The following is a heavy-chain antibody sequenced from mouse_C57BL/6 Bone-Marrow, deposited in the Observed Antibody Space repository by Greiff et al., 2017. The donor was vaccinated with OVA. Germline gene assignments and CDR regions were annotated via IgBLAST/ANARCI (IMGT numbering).Heavy chain of an antibody. V-gene: IGHV5-17*01. J-gene: IGHJ3*01. Sequence: EVMLVESGGGLVKPGGSLKLSCAASGFTFSDYGMHWVRQAPEKGLEWVAYISSCSSTIYYADTVKGRFTISRDNAKNTLFLQMTSLRSEDTAMYYCARGDYSLAYWGQGTLVTVSA. D-gene: IGHD1-1*01. CDR3: ARGDYSLAY. CDR2: ISSCSSTI. CDR1: GFTFSDYG.